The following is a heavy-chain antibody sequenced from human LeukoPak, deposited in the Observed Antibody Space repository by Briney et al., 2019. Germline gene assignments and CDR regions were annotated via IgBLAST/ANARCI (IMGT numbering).Heavy chain of an antibody. Sequence: SVKASCKASGGTFSSYAISWVRQAPGQGLEWMGRIIPILGIANYAQKFQGRVTITADKSTSTAYMELSSLRSEDTAVYYCARDWEYCGGDCYTFDAFDIWGQGTMVTVSS. CDR2: IIPILGIA. D-gene: IGHD2-21*02. J-gene: IGHJ3*02. CDR1: GGTFSSYA. V-gene: IGHV1-69*04. CDR3: ARDWEYCGGDCYTFDAFDI.